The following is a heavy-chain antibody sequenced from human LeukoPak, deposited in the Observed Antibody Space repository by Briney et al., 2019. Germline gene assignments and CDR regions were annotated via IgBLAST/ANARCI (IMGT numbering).Heavy chain of an antibody. J-gene: IGHJ4*02. D-gene: IGHD2-2*01. Sequence: ASVKVSCKASGYSFTNYYIHWVRQAPGQGLEWMGWINPNSGGPNYAQKFQGRVTMTRDTSISTTYTELTRLRSDDTAVYYCARVGSLYCTSTSCFDYWGQGTLVTVSS. CDR1: GYSFTNYY. CDR3: ARVGSLYCTSTSCFDY. V-gene: IGHV1-2*02. CDR2: INPNSGGP.